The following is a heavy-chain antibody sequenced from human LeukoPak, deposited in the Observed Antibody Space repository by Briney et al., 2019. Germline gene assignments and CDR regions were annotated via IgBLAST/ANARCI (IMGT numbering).Heavy chain of an antibody. J-gene: IGHJ4*02. CDR1: GGSISSSSYY. Sequence: SETLSLTCTVSGGSISSSSYYWGWIRQPPGKGLEWIGSIYYSGSTYYNPSLKSRVTISVDTSKNQFSLKLSSVTAADTAVYYCAKDRSPSDDFWSGYYREYYFDYWGQGTLVTVSS. CDR3: AKDRSPSDDFWSGYYREYYFDY. D-gene: IGHD3-3*01. V-gene: IGHV4-39*07. CDR2: IYYSGST.